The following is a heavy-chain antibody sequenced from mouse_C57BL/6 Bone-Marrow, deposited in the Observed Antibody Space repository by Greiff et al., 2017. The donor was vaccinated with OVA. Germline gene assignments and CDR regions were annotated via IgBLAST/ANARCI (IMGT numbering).Heavy chain of an antibody. CDR2: IYPGSGST. D-gene: IGHD2-1*01. J-gene: IGHJ4*01. Sequence: QVQLKQPGAELVKPGASVKMSCTASGYTFPSYWITWVKQRPGQGLEWIGDIYPGSGSTNYNEKFKSKATLTVDTSSSTAYMQISSLTSEDSAVYYCARNYGNYLYAMDYWGQGTSVTVSS. V-gene: IGHV1-55*01. CDR1: GYTFPSYW. CDR3: ARNYGNYLYAMDY.